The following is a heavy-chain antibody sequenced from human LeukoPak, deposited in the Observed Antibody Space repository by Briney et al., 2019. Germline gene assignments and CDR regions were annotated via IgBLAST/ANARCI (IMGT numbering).Heavy chain of an antibody. CDR1: GFTFSSYS. Sequence: PGGSLRLSCAASGFTFSSYSMNWVRQAPGKGLEWVSYISNSGSTMFYADSVKGRFTISRDNAKNSLYLQMNSLRAEDTAVYYCARAADSRMATIPGAIWGQGALVTVSS. V-gene: IGHV3-48*04. D-gene: IGHD5-24*01. J-gene: IGHJ3*02. CDR3: ARAADSRMATIPGAI. CDR2: ISNSGSTM.